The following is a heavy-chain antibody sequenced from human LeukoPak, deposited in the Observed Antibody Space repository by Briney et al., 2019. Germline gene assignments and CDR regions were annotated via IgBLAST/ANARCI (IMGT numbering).Heavy chain of an antibody. D-gene: IGHD2-2*02. CDR3: ARAPLDIVVVPAAIPTEYYYYYGMDV. CDR2: IYYSGST. J-gene: IGHJ6*02. CDR1: GGSITTYY. V-gene: IGHV4-59*01. Sequence: PSETLSLTCNVSGGSITTYYWSWIRQPPGKGLEWIGYIYYSGSTKYNPSLRSRVTISADASKNQFSLKLSSLTAADTAVYYCARAPLDIVVVPAAIPTEYYYYYGMDVWGQGTTVTVSS.